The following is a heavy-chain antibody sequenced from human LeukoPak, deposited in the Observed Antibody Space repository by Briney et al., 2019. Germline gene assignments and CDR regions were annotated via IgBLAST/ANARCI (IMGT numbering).Heavy chain of an antibody. J-gene: IGHJ5*02. CDR3: ARGLYYYDSSGYYRAYFDP. D-gene: IGHD3-22*01. Sequence: PSETLSLTCAVYGGSFSGYYWSWIRQPPGKGLEWIGEINHSGSTNYNPSLKSRVTISVDTSKNQFSLKLSSVTAADTAVYYCARGLYYYDSSGYYRAYFDPWGQGTLVTVSS. CDR1: GGSFSGYY. CDR2: INHSGST. V-gene: IGHV4-34*01.